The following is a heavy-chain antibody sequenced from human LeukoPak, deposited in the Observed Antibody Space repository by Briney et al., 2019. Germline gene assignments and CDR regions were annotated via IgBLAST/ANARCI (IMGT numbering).Heavy chain of an antibody. CDR3: ARVVSYCGGDCSDHLDY. J-gene: IGHJ4*02. CDR1: GGTFSSYA. V-gene: IGHV1-69*04. Sequence: ASVKVSCKASGGTFSSYAISWVRQAPGQELEWMGRIIPILGIANYAQKFQGRVTITADKSTSTAYMELSSLRSEDTAVYYCARVVSYCGGDCSDHLDYWGQGTLVTVSS. CDR2: IIPILGIA. D-gene: IGHD2-21*02.